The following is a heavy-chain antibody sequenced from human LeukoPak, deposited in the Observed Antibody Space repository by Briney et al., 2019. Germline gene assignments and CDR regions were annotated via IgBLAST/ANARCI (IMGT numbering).Heavy chain of an antibody. Sequence: GGSLRLSCAASGFTFSSYSMNWVRQVPGKGLEWVSGVNWNGGSTGYADSVKGRFTISRDNAKNSLYLQMNSLRAEDTALYYCARASLYDNSAYYLDYWGQGTLVTVSS. J-gene: IGHJ4*02. D-gene: IGHD3-22*01. V-gene: IGHV3-20*04. CDR2: VNWNGGST. CDR3: ARASLYDNSAYYLDY. CDR1: GFTFSSYS.